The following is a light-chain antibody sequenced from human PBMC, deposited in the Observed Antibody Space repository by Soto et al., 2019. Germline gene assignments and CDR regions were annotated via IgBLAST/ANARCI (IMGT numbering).Light chain of an antibody. J-gene: IGKJ3*01. CDR2: AAS. V-gene: IGKV1-27*01. CDR3: QKYNSVPL. CDR1: QGISNY. Sequence: DIQMTQSPSSLYASVGDRVTITCRASQGISNYIAWYQQKPGKAPKLLSSAASTLQSGVPSRFSGSGSGTDFTLTISSLQPEDVATYSCQKYNSVPLFGPGTKVDIK.